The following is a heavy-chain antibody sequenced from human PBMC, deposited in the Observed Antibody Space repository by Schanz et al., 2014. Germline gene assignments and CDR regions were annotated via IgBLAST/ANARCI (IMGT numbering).Heavy chain of an antibody. CDR3: AKDLGVDCGDGCFKWYFDL. CDR1: TFTFDHYA. CDR2: VSSRSDEI. V-gene: IGHV3-23*05. D-gene: IGHD2-21*02. Sequence: EVQLLESGGGLVQPGGSLRLSCSASTFTFDHYAMTWVRQAPGKGLEWVAAVSSRSDEIKYADSVRGRFTISRDNSRSTMYRQMNSLRAEDTAVYFCAKDLGVDCGDGCFKWYFDLWGRGTLVTVSS. J-gene: IGHJ2*01.